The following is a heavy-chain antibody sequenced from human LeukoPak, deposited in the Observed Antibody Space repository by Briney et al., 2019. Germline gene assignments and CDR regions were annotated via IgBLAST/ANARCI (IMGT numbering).Heavy chain of an antibody. D-gene: IGHD3-10*01. V-gene: IGHV4-59*08. Sequence: SETLSLTCTVSGGSISSYYWSWIRQPPGKGLEWVGYIYYSGSTNYNPSLKSRVTISADTSKNQFSLKLSSVTAADTAVYYCARHQAYYVSGSFGSIDYWGQGTLVTVSS. CDR1: GGSISSYY. CDR2: IYYSGST. CDR3: ARHQAYYVSGSFGSIDY. J-gene: IGHJ4*02.